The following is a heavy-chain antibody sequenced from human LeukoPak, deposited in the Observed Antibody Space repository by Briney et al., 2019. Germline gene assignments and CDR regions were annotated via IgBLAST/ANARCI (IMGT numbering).Heavy chain of an antibody. CDR3: ARVKASSTSWTFDQ. J-gene: IGHJ4*02. V-gene: IGHV4-4*07. CDR1: GVSTNSYY. Sequence: SETLSLTCSVSGVSTNSYYWSWLRQSGGKGLEWLGRIYSSGSTFYNPSLNSRLTMSIDTSKNQFSLTLKSVTATDTAVYYCARVKASSTSWTFDQWGQGALVTVSS. CDR2: IYSSGST. D-gene: IGHD2-2*01.